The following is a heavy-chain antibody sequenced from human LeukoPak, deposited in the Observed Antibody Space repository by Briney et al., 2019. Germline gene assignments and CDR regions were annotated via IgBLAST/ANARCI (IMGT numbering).Heavy chain of an antibody. CDR2: MNPNSGNT. Sequence: GASVKVSCKASGYTFTSYDINWVRQATGQGLEWMGWMNPNSGNTGYAQKFQGRVTMTRNTSISTAYMELSSLRSEDTAVYYCAIAPGDYYYYYYGMDVWGQGTTVTVSS. CDR1: GYTFTSYD. CDR3: AIAPGDYYYYYYGMDV. V-gene: IGHV1-8*01. D-gene: IGHD7-27*01. J-gene: IGHJ6*02.